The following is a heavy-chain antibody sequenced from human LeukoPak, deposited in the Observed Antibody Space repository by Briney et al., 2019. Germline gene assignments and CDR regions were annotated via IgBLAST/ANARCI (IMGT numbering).Heavy chain of an antibody. CDR2: IYSGGTT. D-gene: IGHD5-24*01. J-gene: IGHJ4*02. V-gene: IGHV3-53*01. Sequence: PGGSLRLSCAASGFTVSSNYMSWVRQAPGKGLEWVSVIYSGGTTYYADSVKGRFTISRDNSKNTLYLQMNSLRAEDTAVYYCARGGGRDGYNPVDYWGQGTLVTVSS. CDR1: GFTVSSNY. CDR3: ARGGGRDGYNPVDY.